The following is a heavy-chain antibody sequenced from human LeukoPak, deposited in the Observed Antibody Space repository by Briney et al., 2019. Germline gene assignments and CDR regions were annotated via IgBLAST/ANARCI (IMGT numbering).Heavy chain of an antibody. Sequence: PGGSLRLSCAASGFTFSSYAMSWVRQAPGKGLEWVSAISGSGGSTYYADSVKGRFTISRDNSKNTLYLQMNSLRAEDTAVYYCVRDQAAITTPLAWSFALWGRGTLVTVSS. CDR2: ISGSGGST. CDR1: GFTFSSYA. J-gene: IGHJ2*01. D-gene: IGHD1-14*01. V-gene: IGHV3-23*01. CDR3: VRDQAAITTPLAWSFAL.